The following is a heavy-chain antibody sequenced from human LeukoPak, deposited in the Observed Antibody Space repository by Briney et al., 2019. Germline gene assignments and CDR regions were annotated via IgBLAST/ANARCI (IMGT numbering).Heavy chain of an antibody. CDR3: VRDSTISGWYELGY. CDR2: IYSGGST. Sequence: GGSLRLSCAASGFTVSSNYMTWVRQAPGKGLEWVSVIYSGGSTYYADSVKGRFTISRDNSKNTLYLQMNSLRAEDTAVYFCVRDSTISGWYELGYWGQGTLVTVSS. D-gene: IGHD6-19*01. V-gene: IGHV3-66*01. CDR1: GFTVSSNY. J-gene: IGHJ4*02.